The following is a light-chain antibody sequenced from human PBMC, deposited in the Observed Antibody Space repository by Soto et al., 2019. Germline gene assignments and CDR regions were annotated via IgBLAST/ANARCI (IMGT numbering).Light chain of an antibody. Sequence: QSVLTQPPSVSGAPGQRVTISCTGSSSNIGAGYDVHWYQQLPGTAPKVLIYGNNNRPSGVPDRFSGSKSVASASLAITGLQAEEDAAYYCHSYDRSLSGYVFGTGTKVTVL. CDR1: SSNIGAGYD. CDR3: HSYDRSLSGYV. J-gene: IGLJ1*01. V-gene: IGLV1-40*01. CDR2: GNN.